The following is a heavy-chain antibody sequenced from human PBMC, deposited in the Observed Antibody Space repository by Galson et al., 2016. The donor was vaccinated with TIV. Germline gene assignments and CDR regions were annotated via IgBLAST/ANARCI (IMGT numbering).Heavy chain of an antibody. CDR1: GFTFSNFA. D-gene: IGHD5-12*01. CDR3: ARAVGCYDDNWFDP. J-gene: IGHJ5*02. V-gene: IGHV3-23*01. Sequence: SLRLSCAASGFTFSNFALSWVRQAPGRGLGWVSSINNFGVATYYADSVKGRFTISRDNSKGTLFLHMSSLRVEDTAVYYCARAVGCYDDNWFDPWGQGTLVTRSS. CDR2: INNFGVAT.